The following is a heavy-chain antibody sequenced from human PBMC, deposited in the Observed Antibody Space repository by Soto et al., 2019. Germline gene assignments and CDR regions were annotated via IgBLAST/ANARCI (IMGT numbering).Heavy chain of an antibody. Sequence: PGGSLRLSCTASGFTFSSHSMSWVRQAPGKGLEWVSYISTGGNSIYYAASVKGRFTISRDNGKSSLFLQMSSLRDEDSALYFCARAKYPGSHSPFDYWGQGTLVTVSS. D-gene: IGHD1-26*01. J-gene: IGHJ4*02. CDR1: GFTFSSHS. CDR3: ARAKYPGSHSPFDY. V-gene: IGHV3-48*02. CDR2: ISTGGNSI.